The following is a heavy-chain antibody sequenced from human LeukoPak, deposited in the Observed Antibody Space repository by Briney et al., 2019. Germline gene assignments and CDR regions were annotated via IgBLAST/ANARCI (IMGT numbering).Heavy chain of an antibody. CDR3: AKDRSDCSSTSCSRDAFDI. D-gene: IGHD2-2*01. V-gene: IGHV3-23*01. Sequence: GGSLRLSCAASGFTFSSYAMSWVRQAPGKGLEWVSAISGSGGSTYYADSVKGRSTISRDNSKNTLYLQMNSLRAEDTAVYYCAKDRSDCSSTSCSRDAFDIWGQGTMVTVSS. CDR2: ISGSGGST. J-gene: IGHJ3*02. CDR1: GFTFSSYA.